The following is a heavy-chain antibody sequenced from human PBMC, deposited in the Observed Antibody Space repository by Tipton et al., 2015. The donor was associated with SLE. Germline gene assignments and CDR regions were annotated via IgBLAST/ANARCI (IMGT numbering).Heavy chain of an antibody. Sequence: SLRLSCAASGFTFSSYEMNWVRQAPGKGLGWVSYISSSGNTIYYADSVKGRFTISRDNAKNSLYLQMNSLRAEDTAFYYCARAPSSSSWWVQHWGHGTLVTVSS. CDR2: ISSSGNTI. D-gene: IGHD6-13*01. CDR3: ARAPSSSSWWVQH. CDR1: GFTFSSYE. J-gene: IGHJ1*01. V-gene: IGHV3-48*03.